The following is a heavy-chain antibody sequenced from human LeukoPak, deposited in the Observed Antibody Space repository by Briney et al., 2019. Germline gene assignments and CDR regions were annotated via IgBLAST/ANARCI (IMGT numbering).Heavy chain of an antibody. Sequence: PGGSLRLSCAASGFTLSSFWMIWVRQAPGKGLEWVANIKEDGSVKNYVDSVKGRFTISRDNAKISLFLQMNSLRAEDTAVYYCARERYGNYNWGQGTLVTVSS. V-gene: IGHV3-7*03. D-gene: IGHD4-11*01. CDR2: IKEDGSVK. J-gene: IGHJ4*02. CDR1: GFTLSSFW. CDR3: ARERYGNYN.